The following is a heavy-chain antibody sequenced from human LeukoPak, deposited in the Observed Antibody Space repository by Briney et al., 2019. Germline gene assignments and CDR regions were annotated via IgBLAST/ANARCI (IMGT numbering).Heavy chain of an antibody. CDR2: IYPGDSET. Sequence: GESLKISFKGSGYSFSSYWIGWVRQMPGEDLEWMGVIYPGDSETRQSPSFQGQVTISADKSISTAYLQWSSLKASDTAMYYCARRIAAWGAFDIWGQGTMATVSS. CDR3: ARRIAAWGAFDI. J-gene: IGHJ3*02. D-gene: IGHD6-25*01. V-gene: IGHV5-51*01. CDR1: GYSFSSYW.